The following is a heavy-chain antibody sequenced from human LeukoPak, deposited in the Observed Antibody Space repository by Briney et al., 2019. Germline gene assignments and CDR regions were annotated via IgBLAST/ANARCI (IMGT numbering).Heavy chain of an antibody. D-gene: IGHD6-6*01. Sequence: SSETLFLTCAVSGGSISSSNWWSWVRPPPGEGLEWIGEIYHSGTTNYNPSLKSRVTISLDTSKNQLSLKLSSVTAADTAVYYCARLHGRPSMAPLRRKDEYYFDYWGQGTLVTVSS. CDR1: GGSISSSNW. CDR2: IYHSGTT. V-gene: IGHV4-4*02. J-gene: IGHJ4*02. CDR3: ARLHGRPSMAPLRRKDEYYFDY.